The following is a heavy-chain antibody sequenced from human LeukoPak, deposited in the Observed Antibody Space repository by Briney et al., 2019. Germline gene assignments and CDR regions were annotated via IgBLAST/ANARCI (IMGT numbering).Heavy chain of an antibody. J-gene: IGHJ4*02. CDR3: ARVHPAGDDYVWGSYRYHHWYFDY. D-gene: IGHD3-16*02. Sequence: SETLSLTCTVSGGSISSSSYYWGWIRQPPGKGPEWIGSIYYSGSTYYNPSLKSRVTISVDTSKNQFSLKLSSVTAADTAVYYCARVHPAGDDYVWGSYRYHHWYFDYWGQGTLVTVSS. CDR2: IYYSGST. CDR1: GGSISSSSYY. V-gene: IGHV4-39*01.